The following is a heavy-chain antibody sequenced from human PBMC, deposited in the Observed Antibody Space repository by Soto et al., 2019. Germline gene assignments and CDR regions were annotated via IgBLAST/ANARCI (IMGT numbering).Heavy chain of an antibody. CDR2: ISSSGSTI. Sequence: GGSLRLSCAASGFTFSSYEMNWVRQAPGKGLEWVSYISSSGSTIYYADSVKGRFTISRDNAKNSLYLQMNSLRAEDTAVYYCARDKKGIVATSFDYWGQGTLVTVS. J-gene: IGHJ4*02. D-gene: IGHD5-12*01. CDR1: GFTFSSYE. V-gene: IGHV3-48*03. CDR3: ARDKKGIVATSFDY.